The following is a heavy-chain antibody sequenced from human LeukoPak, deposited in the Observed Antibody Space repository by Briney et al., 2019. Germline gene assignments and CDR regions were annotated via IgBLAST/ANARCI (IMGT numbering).Heavy chain of an antibody. CDR1: GFAFSSIW. D-gene: IGHD3-16*01. V-gene: IGHV3-7*02. Sequence: GGSLRLSCATSGFAFSSIWMSWVRQAPGKGLEWVANIKHDGSETNYVDSVKGRFTISRDNAKNSLHLQMNSLRVEDTAVYYCAKNGGPHGMDVWGQGTTVTVSS. J-gene: IGHJ6*02. CDR3: AKNGGPHGMDV. CDR2: IKHDGSET.